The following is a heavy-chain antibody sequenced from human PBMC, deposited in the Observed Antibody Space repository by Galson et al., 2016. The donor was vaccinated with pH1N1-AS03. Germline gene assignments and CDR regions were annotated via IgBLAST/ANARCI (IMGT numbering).Heavy chain of an antibody. CDR3: ARDPYFHGDS. V-gene: IGHV3-21*01. CDR2: ITSGSNYI. D-gene: IGHD3-10*01. CDR1: GFTFKTYS. J-gene: IGHJ4*02. Sequence: SLRLSCAASGFTFKTYSMTWVRQAPGKGLEWVSSITSGSNYIYFADSVKGRFTISRDNAKNSIYLHMNSLRPEDTAMYYCARDPYFHGDSWGQGTLVTVSS.